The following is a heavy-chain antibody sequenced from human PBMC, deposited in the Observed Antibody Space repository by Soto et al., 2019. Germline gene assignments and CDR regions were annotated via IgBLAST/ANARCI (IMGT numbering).Heavy chain of an antibody. V-gene: IGHV3-23*01. CDR2: ISGGGGST. CDR1: GFTFSSYA. D-gene: IGHD4-4*01. J-gene: IGHJ4*02. CDR3: AKDGEANNYSPNAVDY. Sequence: PGGSLRLSCAASGFTFSSYAMNWVRQAPGKGLEWVSGISGGGGSTYYADSVKGRFTISRDNSKDTLYLQMNSLRADDTAVYYCAKDGEANNYSPNAVDYWGQGTLVTVSS.